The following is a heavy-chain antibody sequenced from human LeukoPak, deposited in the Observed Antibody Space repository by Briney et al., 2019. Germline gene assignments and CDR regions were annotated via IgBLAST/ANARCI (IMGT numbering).Heavy chain of an antibody. J-gene: IGHJ5*02. CDR1: GFTFSSYW. CDR2: INSDGSST. D-gene: IGHD6-19*01. CDR3: ARGKSRGWYLGAWGGHNWFDP. Sequence: PGGSLRLSCAASGFTFSSYWMHWVRQAPGKGLVWVSRINSDGSSTSYADSVKGRFTISRDNSKNTLYLQMNSLRAEDTAVYYCARGKSRGWYLGAWGGHNWFDPWGQGTLVTVSS. V-gene: IGHV3-74*01.